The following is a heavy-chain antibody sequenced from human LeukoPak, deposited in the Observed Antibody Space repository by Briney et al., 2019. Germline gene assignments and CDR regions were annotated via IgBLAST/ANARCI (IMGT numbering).Heavy chain of an antibody. J-gene: IGHJ4*02. D-gene: IGHD5-12*01. CDR3: ARGKGRGYSGSEPLTFFDY. CDR1: GYTFTSYG. CDR2: ISAYNGNT. V-gene: IGHV1-18*01. Sequence: GASVKVSCKASGYTFTSYGISWVRQAPGQGLEWMGWISAYNGNTNYAQKLQGRVTMTTDTSTSTAYMELGSLRSEDTAVYYCARGKGRGYSGSEPLTFFDYWGQGTLVTVSS.